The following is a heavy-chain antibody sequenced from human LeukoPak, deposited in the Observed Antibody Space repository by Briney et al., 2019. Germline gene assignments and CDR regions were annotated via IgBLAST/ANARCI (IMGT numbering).Heavy chain of an antibody. CDR3: ARAAEGVIVIGYYYMDV. CDR2: INPNSGGT. V-gene: IGHV1-2*02. CDR1: GYTFTGYY. D-gene: IGHD3-16*02. J-gene: IGHJ6*03. Sequence: ASVKVSCKASGYTFTGYYMHWVRQAPGQGLEWMGWINPNSGGTNYAQKFQGRVTMTRDTSISTAYMELSRLRSDDTAVYYCARAAEGVIVIGYYYMDVWGKGTTDTVSS.